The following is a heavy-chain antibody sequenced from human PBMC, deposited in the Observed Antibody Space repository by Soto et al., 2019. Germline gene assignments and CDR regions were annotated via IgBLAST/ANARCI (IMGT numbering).Heavy chain of an antibody. CDR3: ARDPDEVVGTDYHYYGMDV. V-gene: IGHV1-58*01. Sequence: SVKVSCKTSGFMFTSSAVQWVRQARGQRLEWIGWLVVGSGNTHYARNFQGRITITADKSTSTVYMELTSLRSDDTATYYCARDPDEVVGTDYHYYGMDVWDQGATVTVSS. CDR2: LVVGSGNT. D-gene: IGHD1-26*01. J-gene: IGHJ6*02. CDR1: GFMFTSSA.